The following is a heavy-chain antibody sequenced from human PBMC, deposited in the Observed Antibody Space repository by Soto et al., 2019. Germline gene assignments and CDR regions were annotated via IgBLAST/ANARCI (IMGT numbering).Heavy chain of an antibody. D-gene: IGHD3-10*01. Sequence: QVQLQQWGAGLLKPSETLSLTCAVYGGSFSGYYWSWIRQPPGKGLEWIGEINHSGSTNYNPSLKSRVTISVDTSKNQFSLKLSSVTAADTAVYYCARGAWAGYYGPGRDFDYWGQGTLVTVSS. CDR1: GGSFSGYY. CDR3: ARGAWAGYYGPGRDFDY. CDR2: INHSGST. J-gene: IGHJ4*02. V-gene: IGHV4-34*01.